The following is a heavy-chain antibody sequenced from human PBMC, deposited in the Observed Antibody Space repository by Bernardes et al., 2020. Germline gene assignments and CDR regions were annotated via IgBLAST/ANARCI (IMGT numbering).Heavy chain of an antibody. V-gene: IGHV1-18*01. CDR3: ARDDRAYSGGRYESAVAADH. D-gene: IGHD6-19*01. Sequence: AQVVCKTAAYTLTNNFIDWLLHTPGEGLEWMGWIIAHDGNTNYAHKFQGRVTMTTDTSTTTAYMQLRSLRSDDTAVYYCARDDRAYSGGRYESAVAADHWGQGTLVTVSS. J-gene: IGHJ4*02. CDR2: IIAHDGNT. CDR1: AYTLTNNF.